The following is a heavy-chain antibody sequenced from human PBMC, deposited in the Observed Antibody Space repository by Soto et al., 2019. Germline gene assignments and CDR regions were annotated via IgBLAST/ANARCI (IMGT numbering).Heavy chain of an antibody. V-gene: IGHV3-74*01. CDR3: ARGGIAARPDYYYYMDV. CDR2: INSDGSST. D-gene: IGHD6-6*01. CDR1: GFTFSSYW. Sequence: GGSLRLSCAASGFTFSSYWMHWVRQAPGKGLVWVSRINSDGSSTSYADSVKGRFTISRDNAKNTLYLQMNSLRAEDTAVYYCARGGIAARPDYYYYMDVWGKGTTVTVSS. J-gene: IGHJ6*03.